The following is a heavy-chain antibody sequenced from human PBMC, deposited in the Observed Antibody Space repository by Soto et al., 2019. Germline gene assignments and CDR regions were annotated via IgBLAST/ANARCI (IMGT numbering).Heavy chain of an antibody. Sequence: SVEVASKASGGTFSVYAISWVRQAPGQGLEWMGGIIPIFGTANYAQKFQGRVTITADESTSTAYMELSSLRSEDTAVYYCARDHPTYGDALLGYYYGMDVWGQGTTVTVSS. CDR2: IIPIFGTA. CDR1: GGTFSVYA. J-gene: IGHJ6*02. CDR3: ARDHPTYGDALLGYYYGMDV. V-gene: IGHV1-69*13. D-gene: IGHD4-17*01.